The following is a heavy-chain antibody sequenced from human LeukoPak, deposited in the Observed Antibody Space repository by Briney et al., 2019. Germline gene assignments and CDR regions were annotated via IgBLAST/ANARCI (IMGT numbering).Heavy chain of an antibody. CDR1: GFTFSSYG. D-gene: IGHD2-15*01. V-gene: IGHV3-30*02. CDR2: IRYDGSNK. J-gene: IGHJ4*02. Sequence: PGGSLRLSCAASGFTFSSYGMHWVRQAPGKGLEWVAFIRYDGSNKYYADSVKGRFTISRDNSKNTLYLQMNSLRAEDTAVYYCAKFVGIGYCSGGSCAASSNDYWGQGTLVTVSS. CDR3: AKFVGIGYCSGGSCAASSNDY.